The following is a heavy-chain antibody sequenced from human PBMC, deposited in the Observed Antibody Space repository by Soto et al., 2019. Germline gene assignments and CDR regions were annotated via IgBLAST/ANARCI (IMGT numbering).Heavy chain of an antibody. CDR3: AYRGTSMIVADRVAD. CDR2: ILPLFGTT. J-gene: IGHJ4*02. CDR1: GGSFSSYV. Sequence: QVQLVQSGAAVKKPGSSVKVSCKASGGSFSSYVMNWVRQAPGQGLEWMGGILPLFGTTNYAQQFRGRVTITADESTTTASMQLAGPRSEDTGIYYCAYRGTSMIVADRVADWGQGTLVTVSS. V-gene: IGHV1-69*01. D-gene: IGHD3-22*01.